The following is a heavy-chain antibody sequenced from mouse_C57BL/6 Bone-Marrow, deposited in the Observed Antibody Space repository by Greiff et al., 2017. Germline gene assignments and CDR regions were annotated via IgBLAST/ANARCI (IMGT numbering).Heavy chain of an antibody. D-gene: IGHD1-1*01. CDR1: GFNIKNTY. J-gene: IGHJ3*01. CDR3: ARMTTVVATDY. CDR2: IDPANGNP. Sequence: EVNLVESVAELVRPGASVKLSCTASGFNIKNTYMHWVKQRPEQGLEWIGRIDPANGNPKYAPKFQGKATITADTSSTTAYLQLSSLTSEDTAIYYCARMTTVVATDYWGQGTLVTVSA. V-gene: IGHV14-3*01.